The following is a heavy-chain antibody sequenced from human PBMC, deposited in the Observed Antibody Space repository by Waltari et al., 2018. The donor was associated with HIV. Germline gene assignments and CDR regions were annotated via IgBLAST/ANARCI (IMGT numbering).Heavy chain of an antibody. CDR3: ARVGAAYFDY. D-gene: IGHD2-15*01. V-gene: IGHV3-48*01. Sequence: EVQLVESGGGLVQPGGSLRLSCAASGFPFSGVSMNWVRQAPGKGLEWVSYISSSSSTIYYADSVKGRFTISRDNAKNSLYLQMNSLRAEDTAVYYCARVGAAYFDYWGQGTLVTVSS. J-gene: IGHJ4*02. CDR2: ISSSSSTI. CDR1: GFPFSGVS.